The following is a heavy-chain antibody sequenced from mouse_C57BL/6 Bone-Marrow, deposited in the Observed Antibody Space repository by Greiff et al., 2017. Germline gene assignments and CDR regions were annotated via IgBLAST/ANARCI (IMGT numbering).Heavy chain of an antibody. CDR3: ATVYDGYYVGYYAMDY. V-gene: IGHV2-5*01. D-gene: IGHD2-3*01. CDR2: IWRGGST. CDR1: GFSLTSYG. J-gene: IGHJ4*01. Sequence: VHLVESGPGLVQPSQSLSITCTVSGFSLTSYGVHWVRQSPGKGLEWLGVIWRGGSTDYNAAFMSRLSITKDNSKSQVFFKMNSLQADDTAIYYCATVYDGYYVGYYAMDYWGQGTSVTVSS.